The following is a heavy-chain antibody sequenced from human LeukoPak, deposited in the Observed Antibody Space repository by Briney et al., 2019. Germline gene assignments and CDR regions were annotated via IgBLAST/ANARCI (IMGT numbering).Heavy chain of an antibody. CDR2: ISGSAGST. V-gene: IGHV3-23*01. CDR1: GFTFSNYA. CDR3: AKVPFDSSGYFYFHY. D-gene: IGHD3-22*01. Sequence: GGSLRLSCAASGFTFSNYAMTWVRQAPGKGLEWVSGISGSAGSTYYADSVKGRFTISRGNSKNTLHLQMNSLRAEDTALYYCAKVPFDSSGYFYFHYWGQGTLVTVSS. J-gene: IGHJ4*02.